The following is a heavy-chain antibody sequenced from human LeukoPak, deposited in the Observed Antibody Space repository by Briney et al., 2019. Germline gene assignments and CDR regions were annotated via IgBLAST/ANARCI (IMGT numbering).Heavy chain of an antibody. J-gene: IGHJ4*02. Sequence: SETLSLTCTVSGGSISSYYWSWIRQPPGKGLEWIGYIYYSGSTNYNPSLKSRVTISVDTSKNQFSLKLSSVTAADTAVYYCARAEKVEMATNPLVYWGQGTLVTVSS. CDR2: IYYSGST. CDR1: GGSISSYY. V-gene: IGHV4-59*01. D-gene: IGHD5-12*01. CDR3: ARAEKVEMATNPLVY.